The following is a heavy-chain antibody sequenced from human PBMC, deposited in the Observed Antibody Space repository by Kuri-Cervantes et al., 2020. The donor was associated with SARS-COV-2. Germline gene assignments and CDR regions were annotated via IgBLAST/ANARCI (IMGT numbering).Heavy chain of an antibody. V-gene: IGHV3-7*03. CDR3: ARGDSSGWYYYFDY. D-gene: IGHD6-19*01. CDR1: GFTFSSYW. Sequence: GESLKISCAASGFTFSSYWMSWVRQAPGKGLERVANIKQDGSEKYYVDSVKGRFTISRDNSKNTLYLQMNSLRAEDTAVYYCARGDSSGWYYYFDYWGQGTLVTVSS. CDR2: IKQDGSEK. J-gene: IGHJ4*02.